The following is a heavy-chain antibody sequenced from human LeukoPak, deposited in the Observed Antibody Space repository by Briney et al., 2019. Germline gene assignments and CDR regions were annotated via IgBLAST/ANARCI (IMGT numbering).Heavy chain of an antibody. CDR3: AAQWLVLGAFDI. D-gene: IGHD6-19*01. J-gene: IGHJ3*02. CDR2: ISGSGGST. CDR1: GLTFSSYA. Sequence: PGGSLRLSCAVSGLTFSSYAMSWVRQAPGKGLEWVSSISGSGGSTYYADSMKGRFTISRDNSKNTLYLQMNSLRAEDTAVYYCAAQWLVLGAFDIWGQGAMVTVSS. V-gene: IGHV3-23*01.